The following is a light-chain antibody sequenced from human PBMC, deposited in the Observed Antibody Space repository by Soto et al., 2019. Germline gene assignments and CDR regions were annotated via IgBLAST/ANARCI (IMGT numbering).Light chain of an antibody. Sequence: EIVLTQSPGTLSLSPGERATLSCGASQSVSSTSLAWYQQKPGRAPRLLMYAASTRATGIPDRFSGSGSGTDFTLTISRLEPEDFAVYYCQQYGISPKTFGQGTKVEIK. V-gene: IGKV3-20*01. CDR2: AAS. CDR3: QQYGISPKT. J-gene: IGKJ1*01. CDR1: QSVSSTS.